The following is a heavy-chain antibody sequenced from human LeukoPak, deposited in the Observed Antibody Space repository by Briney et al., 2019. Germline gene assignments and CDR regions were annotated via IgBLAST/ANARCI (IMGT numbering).Heavy chain of an antibody. CDR3: ARAGIRFLEWLSPRGWFDR. J-gene: IGHJ5*02. CDR1: GFTFSSYS. V-gene: IGHV4-34*01. CDR2: INHSGST. Sequence: GSLRLSCAASGFTFSSYSMSWIRQPPGKGLEWIGEINHSGSTNYNPSLKSRVTISVDTSKNQFSLKLSSVTAADTAVYYCARAGIRFLEWLSPRGWFDRWGQGTLVTVSS. D-gene: IGHD3-3*01.